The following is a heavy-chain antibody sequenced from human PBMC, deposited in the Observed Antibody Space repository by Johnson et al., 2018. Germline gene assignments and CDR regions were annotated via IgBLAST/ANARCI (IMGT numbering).Heavy chain of an antibody. Sequence: QVQLVESGGGVVQPGRSLRLSCAASGFTFSSYAMHWVRQAPGKGLEWVAVISYDGSNKYYADPVKGRFTISRDNSKNTLYLQMNSLRAEDTAVYYCAKPRLLRNFPDAFDIWGQGTMVTVSS. D-gene: IGHD1-7*01. CDR1: GFTFSSYA. J-gene: IGHJ3*02. CDR3: AKPRLLRNFPDAFDI. V-gene: IGHV3-30*18. CDR2: ISYDGSNK.